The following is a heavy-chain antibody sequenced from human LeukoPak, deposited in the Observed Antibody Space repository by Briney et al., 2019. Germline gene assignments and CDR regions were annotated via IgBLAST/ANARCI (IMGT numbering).Heavy chain of an antibody. V-gene: IGHV1-69*13. CDR3: ARGLEWFGEFYYGMDV. D-gene: IGHD3-10*01. CDR1: GGTFSSYA. CDR2: IIPIFGTA. J-gene: IGHJ6*04. Sequence: SVKVSCKASGGTFSSYAISWVRQAPGQGLKWMGGIIPIFGTANYAQKFQGRVTITADESTSTAYMELSSLRSEDTAVYYCARGLEWFGEFYYGMDVWGKGTTVTVSS.